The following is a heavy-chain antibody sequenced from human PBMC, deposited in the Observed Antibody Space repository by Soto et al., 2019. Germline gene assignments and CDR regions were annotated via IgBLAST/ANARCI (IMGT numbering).Heavy chain of an antibody. CDR1: GYSFSNYG. CDR2: ISAYNGNT. J-gene: IGHJ6*02. CDR3: AREGLGIYYYNGMDV. V-gene: IGHV1-18*01. D-gene: IGHD7-27*01. Sequence: QVQLVQSGTEVKKPGASVKVSCKASGYSFSNYGFSWVRQAPGQGLEWMGWISAYNGNTNYAQKLQGRVTMSTDTSTSTAYMELRRLRSDDTAVYYCAREGLGIYYYNGMDVWGQGTTVSVSS.